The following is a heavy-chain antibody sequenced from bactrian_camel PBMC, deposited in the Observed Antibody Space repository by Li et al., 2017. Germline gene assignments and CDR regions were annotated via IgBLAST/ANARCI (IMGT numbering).Heavy chain of an antibody. V-gene: IGHV3S6*01. CDR3: AADAGPPMEVHGCRYEYNY. CDR1: GYYSSYC. D-gene: IGHD1*01. Sequence: HVQLVESGGGSVQAGGSLRLACTHSGYYSSYCLGWVRQAPGKGLEWVSTIYSDGRATNYAPSVKGRFTISRDNAENTMYLQMNSLKSEDSAVYYCAADAGPPMEVHGCRYEYNYWGQGTQVTVS. J-gene: IGHJ4*01. CDR2: IYSDGRAT.